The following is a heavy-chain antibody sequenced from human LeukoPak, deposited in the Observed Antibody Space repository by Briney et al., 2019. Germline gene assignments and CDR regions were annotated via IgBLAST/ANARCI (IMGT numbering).Heavy chain of an antibody. V-gene: IGHV1-69*05. D-gene: IGHD6-19*01. Sequence: ASVKVSCKASGGTFSSYAISWVRQAPGQGLEWMGGIIPIFGTANYAQKFQGRVTITRDTSASTAYMELSSLRSEDTAVYYCARYSSGWYYFDYWGQGTLVTVSS. CDR3: ARYSSGWYYFDY. CDR1: GGTFSSYA. CDR2: IIPIFGTA. J-gene: IGHJ4*02.